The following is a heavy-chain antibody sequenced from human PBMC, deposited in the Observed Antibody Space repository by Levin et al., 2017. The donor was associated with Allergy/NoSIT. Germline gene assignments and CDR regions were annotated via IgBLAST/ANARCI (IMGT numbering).Heavy chain of an antibody. CDR2: INHSGST. CDR1: GGSFSGYY. J-gene: IGHJ6*03. D-gene: IGHD2-15*01. CDR3: ARVHLGYCSGGSCYSGSKSYYYYMDV. Sequence: SCAVYGGSFSGYYWSWIRQPPGKGLEWIGEINHSGSTNYNPSLKSRVTISVDTPKNQFSLKLSSVTAADTAVYYCARVHLGYCSGGSCYSGSKSYYYYMDVWGKGTTVTVSS. V-gene: IGHV4-34*01.